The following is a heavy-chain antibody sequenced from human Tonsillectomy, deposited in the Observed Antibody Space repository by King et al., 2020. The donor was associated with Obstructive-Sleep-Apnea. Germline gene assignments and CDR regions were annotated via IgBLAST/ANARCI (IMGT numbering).Heavy chain of an antibody. Sequence: VQLVESGGGLVQPGGSLRLSCAASGFTFSTYWMSWVRQAPGKGLEWVANIKQDGSEKYYVDSVKGRFTSSRENAKNSLDLQMNTLRAVDTAVLYCAGLALKQYCSSPSCYYYWGQGTLVTVSS. CDR3: AGLALKQYCSSPSCYYY. CDR2: IKQDGSEK. J-gene: IGHJ4*02. CDR1: GFTFSTYW. V-gene: IGHV3-7*03. D-gene: IGHD2-2*01.